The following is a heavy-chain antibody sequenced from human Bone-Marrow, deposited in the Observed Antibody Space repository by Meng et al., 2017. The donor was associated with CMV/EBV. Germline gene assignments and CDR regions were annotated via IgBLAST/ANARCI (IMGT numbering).Heavy chain of an antibody. V-gene: IGHV3-30*02. CDR1: GFTFSSYG. CDR3: AKGVLGYCSSTSCLPYYYYGMDV. J-gene: IGHJ6*01. CDR2: IRYDGSNK. D-gene: IGHD2-2*01. Sequence: GESLKISCAASGFTFSSYGMHWVRQAPGKGLEWVAFIRYDGSNKYYADSVKGRFTISRDNSKNTLYLQMNSLRAEDTAVHYCAKGVLGYCSSTSCLPYYYYGMDVWGQGPTVTVSS.